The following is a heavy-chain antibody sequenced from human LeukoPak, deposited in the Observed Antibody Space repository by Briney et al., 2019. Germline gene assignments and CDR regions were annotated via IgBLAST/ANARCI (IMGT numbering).Heavy chain of an antibody. D-gene: IGHD1-1*01. CDR1: GFTFSSYT. CDR3: ARALTTLTYEGY. CDR2: VSGSNSYI. V-gene: IGHV3-21*01. J-gene: IGHJ4*02. Sequence: PGGSLRLSCAASGFTFSSYTMHWIRQAPGKGLEWVSSVSGSNSYIFYADSVKGRFTVSRDNAKDSLYLQMNSLRAEDTAVYYCARALTTLTYEGYWGQGTLVTVSS.